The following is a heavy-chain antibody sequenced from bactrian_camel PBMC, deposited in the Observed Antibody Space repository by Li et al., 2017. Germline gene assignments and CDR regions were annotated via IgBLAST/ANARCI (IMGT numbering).Heavy chain of an antibody. J-gene: IGHJ6*01. CDR2: VDSDGSTA. CDR1: GYADATYS. D-gene: IGHD1*01. CDR3: AARPIDTRDCVAGGRAEFAY. V-gene: IGHV3S31*01. Sequence: EVQLVESGGGSVQAGGSLQLVCVGSGYADATYSVAWFRQAAGKERGWVSTVDSDGSTAYDPSVKGRFTMTEDSAKNTLYLQMNDLRPEDTAMYYCAARPIDTRDCVAGGRAEFAYWGQGTQVTVS.